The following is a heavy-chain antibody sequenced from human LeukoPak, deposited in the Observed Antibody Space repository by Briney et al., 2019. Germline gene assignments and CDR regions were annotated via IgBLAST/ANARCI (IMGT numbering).Heavy chain of an antibody. Sequence: ASVKVSCTASGYTFTSYDINWVRQAAGQGLGWMGWMNPNSGNTGYAQKFQGRVTMTRHTSINTAYLELNNLKSEDTAVYYCARVPSLFAAVAGNAGGFDLWGQGTLVTVSS. D-gene: IGHD6-19*01. CDR3: ARVPSLFAAVAGNAGGFDL. J-gene: IGHJ5*02. V-gene: IGHV1-8*01. CDR2: MNPNSGNT. CDR1: GYTFTSYD.